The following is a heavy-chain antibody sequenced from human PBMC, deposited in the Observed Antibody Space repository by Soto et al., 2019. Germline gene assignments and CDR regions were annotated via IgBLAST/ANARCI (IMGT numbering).Heavy chain of an antibody. V-gene: IGHV4-30-4*01. D-gene: IGHD5-12*01. CDR1: GGSISSGDYY. J-gene: IGHJ4*02. Sequence: QVQLQESGPGLVKPSQTLSLTCTVSGGSISSGDYYWSWIRQPPGKGLEWIGHIYYSGSTYYNPSLKNRVPISVDTSKNQFSLKLSSLTAADTAVYYCARTRGYTSDVAYWGQGTLVTVSS. CDR3: ARTRGYTSDVAY. CDR2: IYYSGST.